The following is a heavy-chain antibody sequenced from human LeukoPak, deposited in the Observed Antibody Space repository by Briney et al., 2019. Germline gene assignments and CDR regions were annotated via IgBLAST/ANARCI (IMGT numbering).Heavy chain of an antibody. D-gene: IGHD2-15*01. Sequence: GGSLRLSCAASGFTFSGSAMHWVRQASGKGLEWVGRIRSKANSYATAYAASVKGRFTISRDDSKNTAYLQMNSLRAEDTAVYYCAKDSNIVVVVAFPQPHDAFDIWGQGTMVTVSS. CDR2: IRSKANSYAT. CDR1: GFTFSGSA. CDR3: AKDSNIVVVVAFPQPHDAFDI. V-gene: IGHV3-73*01. J-gene: IGHJ3*02.